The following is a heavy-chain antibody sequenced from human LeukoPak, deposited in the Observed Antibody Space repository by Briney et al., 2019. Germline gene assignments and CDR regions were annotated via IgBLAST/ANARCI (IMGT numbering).Heavy chain of an antibody. CDR1: GYSISSGYY. CDR3: ARDNGPFWSGPPFDY. Sequence: SETLSLTCTVSGYSISSGYYWGWIRQPPGKGLEWIGSIYHSGSTYYNPSLKSRVTISVDTSKNQFSLKLSSVTAADTAVYYCARDNGPFWSGPPFDYWGQGTLVTVSS. J-gene: IGHJ4*02. CDR2: IYHSGST. D-gene: IGHD3-3*01. V-gene: IGHV4-38-2*02.